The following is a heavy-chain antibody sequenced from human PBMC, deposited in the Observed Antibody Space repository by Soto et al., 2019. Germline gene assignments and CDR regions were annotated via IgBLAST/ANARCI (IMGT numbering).Heavy chain of an antibody. D-gene: IGHD6-13*01. V-gene: IGHV3-48*01. CDR1: GFTFSSYS. Sequence: GGSLRLSCAASGFTFSSYSMNWVRQAPGKGLEWVSYISSSSSTIYYADSVKGRFTISRDNAKNSLYLQMNSLRAEDTAVYYCARAGHRAAGTFAFDIWGQGTRVTVSS. J-gene: IGHJ3*02. CDR2: ISSSSSTI. CDR3: ARAGHRAAGTFAFDI.